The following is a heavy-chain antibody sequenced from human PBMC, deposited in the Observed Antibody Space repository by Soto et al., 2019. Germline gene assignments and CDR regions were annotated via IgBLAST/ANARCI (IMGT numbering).Heavy chain of an antibody. CDR3: ARGRGAFYGMDV. CDR2: ISYDGSNK. Sequence: PGGSLRLSCAASGFTFSSYAMHWVRQAPGKGLEWVAVISYDGSNKYYADSVKGRFTISRDNSKNTLYLQRNSLRAEDTAVYYCARGRGAFYGMDVWGQGPTVTVSS. CDR1: GFTFSSYA. V-gene: IGHV3-30-3*01. D-gene: IGHD3-10*01. J-gene: IGHJ6*02.